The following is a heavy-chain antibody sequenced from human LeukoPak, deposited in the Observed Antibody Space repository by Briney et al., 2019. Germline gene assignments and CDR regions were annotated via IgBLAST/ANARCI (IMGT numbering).Heavy chain of an antibody. J-gene: IGHJ3*02. D-gene: IGHD3-16*02. V-gene: IGHV3-23*01. CDR1: GFTFSRYG. CDR2: ISGSGGST. CDR3: ANLQQALFIVAKAFDI. Sequence: GGTLRLSCAASGFTFSRYGMSWGRQAPGQGLGWVSAISGSGGSTYYADSVKGRFTIYRDNCKNTLYLQMNSLRAEDTAVYYCANLQQALFIVAKAFDIWGQGTMVTVSS.